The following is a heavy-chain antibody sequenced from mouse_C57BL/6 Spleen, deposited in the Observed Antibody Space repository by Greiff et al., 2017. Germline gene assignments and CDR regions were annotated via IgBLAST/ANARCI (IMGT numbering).Heavy chain of an antibody. J-gene: IGHJ2*01. D-gene: IGHD5-1*01. CDR3: ARLRSNYVDY. CDR2: IDPSDSYT. V-gene: IGHV1-50*01. Sequence: QVQLQQSGAELVKPGASVKLSCKASGYTFTSYWMQWVKQRPGQGLEWIGEIDPSDSYTNYNQKFKGKATLTVDTSSSTAYMQLSSLTSEDSAVYYCARLRSNYVDYWGQGTTLTVSS. CDR1: GYTFTSYW.